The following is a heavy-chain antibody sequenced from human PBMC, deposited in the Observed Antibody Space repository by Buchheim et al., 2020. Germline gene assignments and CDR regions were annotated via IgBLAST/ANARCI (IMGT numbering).Heavy chain of an antibody. V-gene: IGHV3-30*18. Sequence: QVQLVESGGGVVQPGRSLRLSCAASGFTFSSYGLHWVRQAPGKGLEWVAVISYDGSNKYYADSVKGRFTLSRDNSKNTLYLQMNSLRAEDTAVYYCAKACITMVRGVFHNWFDPWGQGTL. CDR2: ISYDGSNK. D-gene: IGHD3-10*01. CDR1: GFTFSSYG. CDR3: AKACITMVRGVFHNWFDP. J-gene: IGHJ5*02.